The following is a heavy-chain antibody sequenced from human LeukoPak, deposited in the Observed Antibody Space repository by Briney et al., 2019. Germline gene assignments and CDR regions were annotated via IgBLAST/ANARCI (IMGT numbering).Heavy chain of an antibody. D-gene: IGHD2-2*01. V-gene: IGHV3-7*01. CDR3: ARAQSGHCSSTSCYDYGMDV. J-gene: IGHJ6*02. CDR1: TFTFSNYW. CDR2: INQNGSEK. Sequence: GGSLRLSCAASTFTFSNYWMSWVRQAPGKGLEWVANINQNGSEKYYADSVKGRFTFSRDNAKNSLHLQMNCLRAEDTAVYYCARAQSGHCSSTSCYDYGMDVWGQGTTVTVSS.